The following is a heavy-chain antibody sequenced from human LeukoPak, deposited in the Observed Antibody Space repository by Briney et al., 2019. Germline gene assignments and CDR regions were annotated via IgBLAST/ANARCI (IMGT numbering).Heavy chain of an antibody. V-gene: IGHV3-21*01. CDR2: ISSSSSYI. CDR1: GFTFSSYS. CDR3: ARRRSGYYSDY. J-gene: IGHJ4*02. Sequence: GGSLRLSCAASGFTFSSYSMSWVRQAPGKGLEWVSSISSSSSYIYYADSVKGRFTISRGNAKNSLYLQMNSLRAEDTAVYYCARRRSGYYSDYWGQGTLVTVSS. D-gene: IGHD3-22*01.